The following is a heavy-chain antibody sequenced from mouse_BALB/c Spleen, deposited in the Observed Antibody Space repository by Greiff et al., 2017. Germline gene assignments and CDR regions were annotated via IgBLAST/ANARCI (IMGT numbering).Heavy chain of an antibody. CDR3: ARGAVIYAMDY. Sequence: QVQLKESGAELVRPGTSVKVSCKASGYAFTNYLIEWVKQRPGQGLEWIGVINPGSGGTNYNEKFKGKATLTADKSSSTAYMQLSSLTSDDSAVYFCARGAVIYAMDYWGQGTSVTVSS. V-gene: IGHV1-54*03. CDR2: INPGSGGT. J-gene: IGHJ4*01. D-gene: IGHD2-13*01. CDR1: GYAFTNYL.